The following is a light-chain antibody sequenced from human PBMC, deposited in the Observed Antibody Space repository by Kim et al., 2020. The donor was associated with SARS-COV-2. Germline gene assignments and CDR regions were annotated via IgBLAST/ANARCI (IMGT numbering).Light chain of an antibody. J-gene: IGKJ5*01. Sequence: GERATLSGRASQSVSTTYLAWYHRKPGHAARLLIYGASSRAPGIPDRFSGSGSGTDFTLTISRLEPEDFAVYYCQQYGNSPTTFGQGTRLEIK. CDR1: QSVSTTY. CDR3: QQYGNSPTT. V-gene: IGKV3-20*01. CDR2: GAS.